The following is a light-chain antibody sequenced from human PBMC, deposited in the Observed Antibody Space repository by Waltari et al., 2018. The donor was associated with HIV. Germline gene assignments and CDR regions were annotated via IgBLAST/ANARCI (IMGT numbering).Light chain of an antibody. J-gene: IGKJ2*01. V-gene: IGKV3-20*01. CDR3: QNYDSSPPYT. CDR1: HRISSPS. CDR2: GAS. Sequence: EIVLTQSPGTLSLSPGETATLPCRACHRISSPSLAWYQQKPGQAPRFLIYGASSRATGIPDRFSGSGSGTDFTLTISRLEPEDFAVYYCQNYDSSPPYTFGQGTKLEIK.